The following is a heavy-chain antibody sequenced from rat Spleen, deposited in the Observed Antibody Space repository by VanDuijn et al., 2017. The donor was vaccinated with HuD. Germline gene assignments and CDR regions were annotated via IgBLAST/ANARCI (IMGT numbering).Heavy chain of an antibody. J-gene: IGHJ1*01. V-gene: IGHV5-31*01. D-gene: IGHD1-1*01. CDR2: ITSTGGST. CDR1: GFTFNNYW. CDR3: ARRRYYYRVPGWYFDL. Sequence: EVQLVESGGGLVQSGRSLKLSCVASGFTFNNYWMTWIRQAPGKGLEWVSSITSTGGSTYYPDSVKGRFTISRDNAKNTQYLQMDSLRSEDTGTYYCARRRYYYRVPGWYFDLWGPGTTVTVSS.